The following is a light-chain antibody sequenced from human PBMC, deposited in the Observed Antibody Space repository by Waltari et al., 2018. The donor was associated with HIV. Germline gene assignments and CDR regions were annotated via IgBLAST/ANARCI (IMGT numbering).Light chain of an antibody. CDR2: GNN. J-gene: IGLJ3*02. CDR3: HSYDSGLGAL. CDR1: TSNIGADYD. Sequence: QSVLTQPPSVSGAPGQKVTISCTGSTSNIGADYDVHWYQHLQGRAPKVLIYGNNKGPSGIPDRFSGSSSGTSASLAITGLQSDDEADYYCHSYDSGLGALFGGGTKVTVL. V-gene: IGLV1-40*01.